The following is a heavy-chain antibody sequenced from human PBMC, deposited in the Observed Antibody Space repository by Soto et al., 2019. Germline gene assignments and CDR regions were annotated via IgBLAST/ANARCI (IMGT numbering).Heavy chain of an antibody. D-gene: IGHD3-16*01. J-gene: IGHJ6*02. Sequence: ASVKVSCKASGGTFSSYAISWVRQAPGQGLEWMGGIIPIFGTANYAQKFQGRVTITADESTSTAYMELSSLRSEDTAVYYCARDLGATTGMDVLCQGTTLTISS. V-gene: IGHV1-69*13. CDR3: ARDLGATTGMDV. CDR1: GGTFSSYA. CDR2: IIPIFGTA.